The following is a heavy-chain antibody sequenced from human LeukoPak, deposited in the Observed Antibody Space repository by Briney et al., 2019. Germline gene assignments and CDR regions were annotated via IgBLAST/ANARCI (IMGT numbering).Heavy chain of an antibody. J-gene: IGHJ4*02. D-gene: IGHD3-9*01. V-gene: IGHV3-11*01. Sequence: KPGGSLRLSCAASGFTFSDYYMSWIRQAPGKGLEWVSYISSGSTIYYADSVKGRFTISRDNAKNSLYLQMNSLRAEDTAVYYCARGIYDILTGSGEDFDYWGQGTLVTVSS. CDR3: ARGIYDILTGSGEDFDY. CDR1: GFTFSDYY. CDR2: ISSGSTI.